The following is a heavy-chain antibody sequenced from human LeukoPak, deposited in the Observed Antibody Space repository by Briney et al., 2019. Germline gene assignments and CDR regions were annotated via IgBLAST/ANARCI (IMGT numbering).Heavy chain of an antibody. CDR2: INTNTGNP. D-gene: IGHD6-13*01. CDR3: AREGHGGNIAAAGPDDY. Sequence: ASVKVSCKASGYTLTSYAMNWVRQAPGQGLEWMGWINTNTGNPTYAQGFTGRFVFSLDTSVSTAYLQISSLKAEDTAVYYCAREGHGGNIAAAGPDDYWGQGTLVTVSS. V-gene: IGHV7-4-1*02. CDR1: GYTLTSYA. J-gene: IGHJ4*02.